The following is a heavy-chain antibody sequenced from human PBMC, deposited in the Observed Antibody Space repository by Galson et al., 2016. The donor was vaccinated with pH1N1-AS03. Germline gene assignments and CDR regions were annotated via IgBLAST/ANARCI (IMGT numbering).Heavy chain of an antibody. CDR1: DYTYT. Sequence: SVKVSCKASDYTYTLTWVRQAPGQGLEWMGYISTYNGATHYSQKFQGRVTMTTGTSANIVYMELRSLKSDDTAVYFCAGGKSGALDVWGHGTVVIVAS. D-gene: IGHD1-1*01. CDR3: AGGKSGALDV. CDR2: ISTYNGAT. J-gene: IGHJ3*01. V-gene: IGHV1-18*01.